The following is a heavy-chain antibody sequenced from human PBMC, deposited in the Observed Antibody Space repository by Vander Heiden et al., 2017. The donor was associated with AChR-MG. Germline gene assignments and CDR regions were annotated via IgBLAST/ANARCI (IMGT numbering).Heavy chain of an antibody. Sequence: QLQLQESGSGLVKPSQTLSLTCAVSGGSISSGAYSWSWIRQPPGKGLEWIGYIYQSGSTYYNPSLKSRVTISGDRSKDQLSLKLSSVTAADTAVYYCARAHRSCIATNCHTWFDPWGQGILVTVSS. CDR3: ARAHRSCIATNCHTWFDP. D-gene: IGHD2-2*01. V-gene: IGHV4-30-2*01. CDR1: GGSISSGAYS. CDR2: IYQSGST. J-gene: IGHJ5*02.